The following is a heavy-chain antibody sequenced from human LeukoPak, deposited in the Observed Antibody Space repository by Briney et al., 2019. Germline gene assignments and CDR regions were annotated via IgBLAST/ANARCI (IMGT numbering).Heavy chain of an antibody. Sequence: PGGSLRLSCAASGFTFSSYSMNWVRQAPGKGLEWVSSISSSSSYIYYADSVKGRFTISRDNAKNSLYLQMNSLRAEDTAVYYCARDTHSSSWGRHVDYWGQGTLVTVSS. CDR2: ISSSSSYI. CDR1: GFTFSSYS. CDR3: ARDTHSSSWGRHVDY. J-gene: IGHJ4*02. V-gene: IGHV3-21*01. D-gene: IGHD6-13*01.